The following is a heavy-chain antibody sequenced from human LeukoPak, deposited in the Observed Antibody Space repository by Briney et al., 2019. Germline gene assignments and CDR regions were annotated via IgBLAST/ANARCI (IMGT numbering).Heavy chain of an antibody. CDR3: AKGSGSDAFDI. D-gene: IGHD1-26*01. V-gene: IGHV3-23*01. CDR1: GFTFSNYG. Sequence: PGGSLRLSCAVSGFTFSNYGMNWVRQAPGKGLEWVSAISGSGGSTYYADSVKGRFTISRDNSKNTLYLQMNSLRAEDTAVYYCAKGSGSDAFDIWGQGTMVTVSS. CDR2: ISGSGGST. J-gene: IGHJ3*02.